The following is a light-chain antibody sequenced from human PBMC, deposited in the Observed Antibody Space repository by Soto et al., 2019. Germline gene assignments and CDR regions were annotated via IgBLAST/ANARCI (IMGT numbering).Light chain of an antibody. CDR3: QQFQSYSLT. CDR1: QGISSA. CDR2: VAS. Sequence: TQLTQSPSSLSASVGDRVTITCRASQGISSALAWYQHKPGRAPRLLIYVASSLQSGVLSRFSGSGSGTDFTLTISSLQPEDFATYYCQQFQSYSLTFGGGTKLEIK. V-gene: IGKV1-13*02. J-gene: IGKJ4*01.